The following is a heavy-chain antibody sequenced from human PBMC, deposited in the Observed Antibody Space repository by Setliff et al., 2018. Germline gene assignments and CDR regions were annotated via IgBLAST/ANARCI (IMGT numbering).Heavy chain of an antibody. J-gene: IGHJ3*02. Sequence: LRLSCAASGFTFDDYVFSWVRQAPGKGLEWVSGISWNGASTGYTDSVKGRFTVSRDNAQNSLYLEMKSLRTEDTALYYCAGGLTVFGVVFPGAFDIWGRGTEVTVSS. CDR3: AGGLTVFGVVFPGAFDI. D-gene: IGHD3-3*01. V-gene: IGHV3-20*04. CDR1: GFTFDDYV. CDR2: ISWNGAST.